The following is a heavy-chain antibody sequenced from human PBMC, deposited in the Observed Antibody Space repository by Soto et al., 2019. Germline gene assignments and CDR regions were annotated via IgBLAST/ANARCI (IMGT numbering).Heavy chain of an antibody. Sequence: SETLSLTCTVSGDSISAYYWSWIRQPPGKGLEWIGYIYYSGSTNYNPSLKSRVTISVDTSKNQFSLKLSSVTAADTAVYYCARAPTYYYDSSGPKFDYWGQGTLVTVSS. J-gene: IGHJ4*02. CDR1: GDSISAYY. CDR2: IYYSGST. D-gene: IGHD3-22*01. CDR3: ARAPTYYYDSSGPKFDY. V-gene: IGHV4-59*08.